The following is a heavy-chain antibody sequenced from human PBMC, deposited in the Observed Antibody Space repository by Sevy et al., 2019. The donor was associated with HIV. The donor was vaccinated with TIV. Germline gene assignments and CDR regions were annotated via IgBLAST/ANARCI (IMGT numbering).Heavy chain of an antibody. CDR2: ISDGGAVI. D-gene: IGHD3-3*01. Sequence: GGSLRLSCAASGFNFSSHKMNWIRQAPGKGLEWVAYISDGGAVIHYADSVKGRFTISRDNSKNSLYLQMNSLRADDTAFYYCAKEGAFWSGYYVDYWGQGILVTVSS. CDR1: GFNFSSHK. V-gene: IGHV3-48*03. J-gene: IGHJ4*02. CDR3: AKEGAFWSGYYVDY.